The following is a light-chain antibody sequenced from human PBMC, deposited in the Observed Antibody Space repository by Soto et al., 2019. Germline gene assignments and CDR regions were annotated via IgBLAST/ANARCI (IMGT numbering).Light chain of an antibody. CDR2: VAS. J-gene: IGKJ4*02. Sequence: EIVMTQSPATLSVSPGERATLSRSASQSVSSNLAWYQQKPGQTPKLLIYVASTRATGVPARFSGSGSGTEFTLTISSLQSEDFAVYYCQQYNVWPRTFGGGTKVEFK. V-gene: IGKV3-15*01. CDR3: QQYNVWPRT. CDR1: QSVSSN.